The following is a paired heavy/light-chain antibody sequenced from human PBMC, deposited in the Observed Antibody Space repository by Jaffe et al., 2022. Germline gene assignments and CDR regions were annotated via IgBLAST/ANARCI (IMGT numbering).Heavy chain of an antibody. V-gene: IGHV3-30*18. J-gene: IGHJ3*02. CDR1: GFTFSNYG. Sequence: QVQLAESGGGVVQPGRSLRLSCEASGFTFSNYGMHWVRQAPGKGLEWVALISYDGSNKYYADSVKGRFTISRDSSKNMLYLQMDGLRANDTAAYYCAKVTDGSSSWRDDAFDIWGQGTMVTVSS. CDR3: AKVTDGSSSWRDDAFDI. D-gene: IGHD6-13*01. CDR2: ISYDGSNK.
Light chain of an antibody. V-gene: IGLV2-8*01. CDR1: SSDVGGYNY. CDR3: SSYAGSNNFV. Sequence: QSALTQPPSASGSPGQSVTISCTGTSSDVGGYNYVSWYQQHPGKAPKLMIYEVSKRPSGVPDRFSGSKSGNTASLTVSGLQAEDEADYYCSSYAGSNNFVFGTGTKVTVL. CDR2: EVS. J-gene: IGLJ1*01.